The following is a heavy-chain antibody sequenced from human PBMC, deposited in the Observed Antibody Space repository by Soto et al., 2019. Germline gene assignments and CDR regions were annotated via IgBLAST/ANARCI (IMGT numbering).Heavy chain of an antibody. CDR2: LRGETDGETA. CDR3: TTDLRWEFNFDY. V-gene: IGHV3-15*07. Sequence: EVQLVESGGGLVEPGESLRLSCVVSGLTFTNAWMNWVRQAPGKGLEWVGRLRGETDGETADYAAPLKGRFTISRDESRNTLYLQMTSLKTEDTAVYYCTTDLRWEFNFDYWGQGTLVTVSS. D-gene: IGHD1-26*01. J-gene: IGHJ4*02. CDR1: GLTFTNAW.